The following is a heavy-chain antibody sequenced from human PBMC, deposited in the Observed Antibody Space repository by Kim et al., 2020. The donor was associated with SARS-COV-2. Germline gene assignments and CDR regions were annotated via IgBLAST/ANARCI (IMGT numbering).Heavy chain of an antibody. V-gene: IGHV3-30*04. CDR1: GFTFSSYA. J-gene: IGHJ4*02. CDR3: ARDYDSSGYYPYYFDY. CDR2: ISYDGSHK. D-gene: IGHD3-22*01. Sequence: GGSLRLSCAASGFTFSSYAMHWVRQAPGKGLEWVAVISYDGSHKYYADSVKGRFTISRDNSKNTLYLQMNSLRAEDTAVYYCARDYDSSGYYPYYFDYWGQGTLVTVSS.